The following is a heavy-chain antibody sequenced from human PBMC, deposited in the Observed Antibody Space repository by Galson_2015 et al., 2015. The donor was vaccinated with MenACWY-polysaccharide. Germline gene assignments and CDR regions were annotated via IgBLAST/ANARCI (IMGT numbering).Heavy chain of an antibody. D-gene: IGHD3-10*01. J-gene: IGHJ4*01. CDR3: ARNAASGLDY. V-gene: IGHV1-46*02. CDR1: GYSFNYY. Sequence: SVKVSCKASGYSFNYYIHWVRQAPGQGLEWLGFINPSGGSTSYAQKFQGRVTMTRHTSTGTVYVDLSSLRSEDTAVYYCARNAASGLDYWGHGTLVTVSS. CDR2: INPSGGST.